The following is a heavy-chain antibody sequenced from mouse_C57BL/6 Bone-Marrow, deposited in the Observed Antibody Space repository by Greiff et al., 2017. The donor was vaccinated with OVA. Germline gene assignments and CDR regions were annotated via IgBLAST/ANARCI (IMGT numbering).Heavy chain of an antibody. CDR3: ANTNYYCGSSYWYFDV. V-gene: IGHV1-50*01. CDR1: GYTFTSYW. J-gene: IGHJ1*03. Sequence: QVQLQQPGAELVKPGASVKLSCKASGYTFTSYWMQWVKQRPGQGLEWIGEIDPSDSYTNYNQKFKGKATLTVDTSSSTAYMQLSSLTSEDSAVYYCANTNYYCGSSYWYFDVWGTGTTVTVSS. CDR2: IDPSDSYT. D-gene: IGHD1-1*01.